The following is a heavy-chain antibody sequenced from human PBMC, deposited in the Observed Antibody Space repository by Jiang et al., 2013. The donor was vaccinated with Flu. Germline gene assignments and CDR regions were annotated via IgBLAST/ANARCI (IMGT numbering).Heavy chain of an antibody. Sequence: GAEVKKPGESLKISCKGSGYSFTSYWIGWVRQMPGKGLEWMGIIYPGDSDTRYSPSFQGQVTISADKSISTAYLQWSSLKASDTAMYYCARLGGTVPYSSSWYDAFDIWGQGTMVTVSS. D-gene: IGHD6-13*01. V-gene: IGHV5-51*01. CDR3: ARLGGTVPYSSSWYDAFDI. CDR2: IYPGDSDT. J-gene: IGHJ3*02. CDR1: GYSFTSYW.